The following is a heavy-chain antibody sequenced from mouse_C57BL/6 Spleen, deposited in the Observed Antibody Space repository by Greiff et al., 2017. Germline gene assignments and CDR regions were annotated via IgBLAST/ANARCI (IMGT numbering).Heavy chain of an antibody. CDR3: AREGACYAMDY. J-gene: IGHJ4*01. CDR2: IDPSDSDT. Sequence: VQLQQPGAELVRPGSSVKLSCKASGYTFTSYWMPWVKQGPIQGLEWIGNIDPSDSDTHYNPNFKDKATLTVDKSSSTGYMQLSRLTSEDAAVYYCAREGACYAMDYWGQGTSVTVSS. V-gene: IGHV1-52*01. CDR1: GYTFTSYW.